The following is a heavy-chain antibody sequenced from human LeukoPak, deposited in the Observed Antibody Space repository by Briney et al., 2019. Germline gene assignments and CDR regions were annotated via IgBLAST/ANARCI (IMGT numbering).Heavy chain of an antibody. D-gene: IGHD3-9*01. J-gene: IGHJ6*02. CDR2: INPSGGST. Sequence: GASVKVSCKASGYTFTSYYMHWVRQAPGRGLEWMGIINPSGGSTSYAQKFQGRVTMTRDTSTSTVYMELSSLRSEDTAVYYCAREAPQGGYFVGGMDVWGQGTTVTVSS. V-gene: IGHV1-46*01. CDR3: AREAPQGGYFVGGMDV. CDR1: GYTFTSYY.